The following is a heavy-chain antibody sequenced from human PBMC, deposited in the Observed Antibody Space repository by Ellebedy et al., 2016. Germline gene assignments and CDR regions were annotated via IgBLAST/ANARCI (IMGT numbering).Heavy chain of an antibody. Sequence: SETLSLTXAVSGGSISSGGYSWSWIRQPPGKGLEWIGYIYHSGSTYYNPSLKSRVTISVDRSKNQFSLKLGSVTAADTAVYYCARHFYSSGWYYFDYWGQGTLVTVSS. D-gene: IGHD6-19*01. J-gene: IGHJ4*02. V-gene: IGHV4-30-2*01. CDR1: GGSISSGGYS. CDR2: IYHSGST. CDR3: ARHFYSSGWYYFDY.